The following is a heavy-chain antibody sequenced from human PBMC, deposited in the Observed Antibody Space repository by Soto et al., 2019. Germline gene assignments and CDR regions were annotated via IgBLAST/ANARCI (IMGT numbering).Heavy chain of an antibody. J-gene: IGHJ5*02. D-gene: IGHD5-12*01. CDR3: ARDSGYDWA. V-gene: IGHV3-33*01. CDR2: IWYDGSNK. Sequence: QVDLVESGGGLVQPGRSLRLSCAASGFNFSSFGMHWVRQAPGKGLEWVAVIWYDGSNKYYADSVKGRFTISRDNSKTTRFLQMNRLRAEDTAVYYCARDSGYDWAWGQGTLVTVSS. CDR1: GFNFSSFG.